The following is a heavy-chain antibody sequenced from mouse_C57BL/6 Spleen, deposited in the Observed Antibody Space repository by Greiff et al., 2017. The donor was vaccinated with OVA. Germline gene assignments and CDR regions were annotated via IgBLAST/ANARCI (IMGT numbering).Heavy chain of an antibody. Sequence: QVQLQQPGAELVKPGASVKLSCKASGYTFTSYWMQWVKQRHGQGLEWIGEIDPSDSCTSYNQKFKGKATLTVDTSSSTAYMQLSSLTSEDSAFYYWARWNAMDDWGKGTSVTVSS. CDR3: ARWNAMDD. CDR2: IDPSDSCT. J-gene: IGHJ4*01. CDR1: GYTFTSYW. V-gene: IGHV1-50*01.